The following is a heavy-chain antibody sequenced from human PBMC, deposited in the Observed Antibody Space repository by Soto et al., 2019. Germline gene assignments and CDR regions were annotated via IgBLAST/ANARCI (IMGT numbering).Heavy chain of an antibody. CDR1: GFTFISHS. Sequence: EMQLVESGGGLVKSGGSLRLSCAASGFTFISHSMNWVRQAPGKGLEWVASISSSSGKIYYAYSVKGRFTISRDNAENSLYLQMNSLRADDTAVYYCARWSGHCSNGVCVGLYFYYNGMDVWGQGTTVIVSS. V-gene: IGHV3-21*01. J-gene: IGHJ6*02. CDR3: ARWSGHCSNGVCVGLYFYYNGMDV. CDR2: ISSSSGKI. D-gene: IGHD2-8*01.